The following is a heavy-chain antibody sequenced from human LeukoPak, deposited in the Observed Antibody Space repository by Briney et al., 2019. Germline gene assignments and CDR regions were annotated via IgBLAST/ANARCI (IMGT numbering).Heavy chain of an antibody. J-gene: IGHJ4*02. D-gene: IGHD4-17*01. Sequence: GASVKVSCKASGGTFSNYAISWVRQAPGQGLEWMGGIIPIFGTASYAQKFQGRVTITADESTSTAYMELSSLRSEDTPVYYCARDLGDSFDYWGQGTLVTVSS. CDR3: ARDLGDSFDY. CDR1: GGTFSNYA. CDR2: IIPIFGTA. V-gene: IGHV1-69*13.